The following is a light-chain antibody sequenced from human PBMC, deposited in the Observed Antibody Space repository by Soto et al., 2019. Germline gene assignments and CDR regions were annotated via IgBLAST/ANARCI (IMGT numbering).Light chain of an antibody. V-gene: IGLV2-14*01. CDR3: SSYTRSSTPL. J-gene: IGLJ1*01. CDR1: SSDVGGYNY. Sequence: QSALTQPASVSGSPGQSITISCTGTSSDVGGYNYVSWYQQHPGKAPKLMIYDVSNRPSGVSNRFSGSKSGNTASLTISGLQAEDEADYYCSSYTRSSTPLVGTGTKVTV. CDR2: DVS.